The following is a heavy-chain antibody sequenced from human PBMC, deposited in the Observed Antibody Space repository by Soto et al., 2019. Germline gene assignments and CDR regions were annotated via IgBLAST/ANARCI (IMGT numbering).Heavy chain of an antibody. CDR2: IYYSGST. V-gene: IGHV4-59*08. Sequence: PETLSLTCTVSVGSISSYYCSWIRQPPGKGLEWIGYIYYSGSTNYNPSLKRRVTISVHTSKNQCSLKLSSVTAADTAVYYCARHHLGYCSGGSCRNWFDPWGQGTLVTVSS. J-gene: IGHJ5*02. CDR1: VGSISSYY. CDR3: ARHHLGYCSGGSCRNWFDP. D-gene: IGHD2-15*01.